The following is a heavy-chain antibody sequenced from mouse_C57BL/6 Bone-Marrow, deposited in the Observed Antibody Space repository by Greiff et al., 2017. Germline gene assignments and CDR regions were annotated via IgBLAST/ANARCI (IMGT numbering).Heavy chain of an antibody. Sequence: QVQLQQPGAKLVMPGASVKLSCKASGYTFTSYWMHWVKQRPGQGLEWIGEIDPSDSYTNYNQKFKGKSTLTVDKSSSTAYMQLSSLTSEDSAVYYCARSGDGYPYAMDYWGQGTSVTVSS. V-gene: IGHV1-69*01. D-gene: IGHD2-3*01. CDR1: GYTFTSYW. J-gene: IGHJ4*01. CDR2: IDPSDSYT. CDR3: ARSGDGYPYAMDY.